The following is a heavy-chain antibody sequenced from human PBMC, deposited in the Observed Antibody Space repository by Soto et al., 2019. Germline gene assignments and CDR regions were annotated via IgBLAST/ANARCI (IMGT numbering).Heavy chain of an antibody. J-gene: IGHJ4*02. V-gene: IGHV5-51*01. CDR2: IYPGDSDT. D-gene: IGHD1-1*01. CDR1: GYSFTSYW. CDR3: ARVQLERLPATYYSDY. Sequence: GESLKISCKGSGYSFTSYWIGWVRQMPGKGLEWMGIIYPGDSDTRYSPSFQGQVTISADKSISTAYLQWSSLKASDTAMYYCARVQLERLPATYYSDYWGQGTLVTVSS.